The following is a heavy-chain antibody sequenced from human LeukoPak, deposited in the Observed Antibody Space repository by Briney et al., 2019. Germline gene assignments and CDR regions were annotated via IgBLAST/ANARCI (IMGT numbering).Heavy chain of an antibody. CDR2: IRYDGSNK. CDR3: AKVRGVAAAGPDSYYFDY. V-gene: IGHV3-30*02. Sequence: GGSLRLSCGASGFTFRNFWMNWVRQAPGKGLEWVAFIRYDGSNKYYADSVKGRFTISRDNSKNTLYLQMNSLRAEDTAVYYCAKVRGVAAAGPDSYYFDYWGQGTLVTVSS. J-gene: IGHJ4*02. D-gene: IGHD6-13*01. CDR1: GFTFRNFW.